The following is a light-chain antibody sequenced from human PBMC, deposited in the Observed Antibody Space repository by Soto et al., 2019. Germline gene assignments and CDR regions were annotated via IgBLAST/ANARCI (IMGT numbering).Light chain of an antibody. Sequence: EIVLTQSPATLSLSPGERATLSCRASQSANSYLAWYQQKPGQAPRLLIYDASNRATGIPARFSGSGSGTDFTLTISSLEPEDFAVYYCQQRTNWPPYTFGQGTKLEIK. CDR2: DAS. J-gene: IGKJ2*01. V-gene: IGKV3-11*01. CDR3: QQRTNWPPYT. CDR1: QSANSY.